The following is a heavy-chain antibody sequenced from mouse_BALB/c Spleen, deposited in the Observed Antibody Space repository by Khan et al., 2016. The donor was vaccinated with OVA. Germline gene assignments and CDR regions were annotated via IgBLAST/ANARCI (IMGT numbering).Heavy chain of an antibody. CDR1: GYTFANYW. CDR3: SRLGGSYGTTFVY. D-gene: IGHD1-1*01. J-gene: IGHJ2*01. CDR2: IYPSTGYT. V-gene: IGHV1-7*01. Sequence: QVQLQQSGAELAKPGASVKMSCKASGYTFANYWMHWVKQRPGQGLDWIGYIYPSTGYTDYNQKFKDKATLTADKSSSTAYMQRSSLTYAVSAVEYCSRLGGSYGTTFVYWGQGTTLTVSS.